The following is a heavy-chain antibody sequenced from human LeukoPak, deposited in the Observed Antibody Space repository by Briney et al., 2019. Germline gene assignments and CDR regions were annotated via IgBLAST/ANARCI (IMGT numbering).Heavy chain of an antibody. D-gene: IGHD6-19*01. V-gene: IGHV4-59*01. CDR1: GGSIRSYH. J-gene: IGHJ4*02. CDR2: IYNSGST. CDR3: ARYSSSGLDY. Sequence: SETLSLTCTVSGGSIRSYHWSWIRQPPGKGLEWIGYIYNSGSTNYSPSLKSRVTISVDTSKNQFSLKLSSVTAEDKAVYYCARYSSSGLDYWGQGTLVTVSS.